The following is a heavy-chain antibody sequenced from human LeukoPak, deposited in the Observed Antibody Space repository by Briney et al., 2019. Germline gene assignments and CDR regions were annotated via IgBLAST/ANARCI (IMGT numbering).Heavy chain of an antibody. V-gene: IGHV3-7*01. J-gene: IGHJ4*02. CDR3: LTYYYGSGSFL. D-gene: IGHD3-10*01. Sequence: GGSLRLSCAASGFTFSSYWMSWVRQAPGKGLEWVANIKQDGSEKYYVDSVKGRFTISRDNAKNSLYLQMNSLRAEDTAVYYCLTYYYGSGSFLWGQGTLVTVSS. CDR1: GFTFSSYW. CDR2: IKQDGSEK.